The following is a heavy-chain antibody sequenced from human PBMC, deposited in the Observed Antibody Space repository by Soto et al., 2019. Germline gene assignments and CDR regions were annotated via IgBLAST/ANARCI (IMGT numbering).Heavy chain of an antibody. CDR3: ARAKEDYYGMDV. CDR2: IYSGGST. V-gene: IGHV3-66*01. J-gene: IGHJ6*02. Sequence: EVQLLESGGGLVQRGGSLRLSCAASGFTFSSYGMSWVRQAPGKGLEWVSVIYSGGSTYYADSVKGRFTISRDNSKNTLYLQMNSLRAEDTAVYYCARAKEDYYGMDVWGQGTTVTVSS. CDR1: GFTFSSYG.